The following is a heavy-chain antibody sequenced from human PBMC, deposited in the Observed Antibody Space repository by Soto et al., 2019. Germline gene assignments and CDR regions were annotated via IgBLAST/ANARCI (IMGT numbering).Heavy chain of an antibody. CDR1: GFTFSTYT. D-gene: IGHD4-17*01. CDR3: AKVQRFYGDNYYYYYGMDV. Sequence: GWSLRLSCASSGFTFSTYTMNWVRQAPGKGLEWVSAISGSGGSTYYADSVKGRFTISRDNSKNTLYLQMNSLRAEDTAVYYCAKVQRFYGDNYYYYYGMDVWGQGNTVTVSS. V-gene: IGHV3-23*01. CDR2: ISGSGGST. J-gene: IGHJ6*02.